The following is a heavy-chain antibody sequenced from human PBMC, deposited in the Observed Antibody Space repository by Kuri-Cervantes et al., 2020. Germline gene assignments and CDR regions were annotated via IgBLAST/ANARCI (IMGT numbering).Heavy chain of an antibody. CDR1: GFTFGDYA. J-gene: IGHJ4*02. Sequence: GGSLRLSCTTSGFTFGDYAMSWFRQAPGKGLEWVTFIRSKVYGETTEYAASVKGRFTISRDDPKTIAYLQMNSLKTEDTAVYYCARGWGRQWLSRVYFDYWGQGTLVTVSS. CDR3: ARGWGRQWLSRVYFDY. CDR2: IRSKVYGETT. V-gene: IGHV3-49*03. D-gene: IGHD6-19*01.